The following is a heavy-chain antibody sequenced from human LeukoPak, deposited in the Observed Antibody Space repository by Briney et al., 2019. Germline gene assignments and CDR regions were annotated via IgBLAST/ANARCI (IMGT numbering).Heavy chain of an antibody. Sequence: GGSLRLSCAASGFTFSSYIINWVRQAPGKGLEWVSYISSSSSTIYYADSVKGRFTISRDNAKNSLYLQMNSLRDEDTAVYYCAREGGIYRGRVFDIWGQGTMVTVSS. CDR3: AREGGIYRGRVFDI. J-gene: IGHJ3*02. CDR2: ISSSSSTI. D-gene: IGHD3-16*02. CDR1: GFTFSSYI. V-gene: IGHV3-48*02.